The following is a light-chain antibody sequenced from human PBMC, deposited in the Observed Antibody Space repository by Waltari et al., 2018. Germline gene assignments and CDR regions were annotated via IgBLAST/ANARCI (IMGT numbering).Light chain of an antibody. CDR3: QQYVRSPQT. V-gene: IGKV3-20*01. J-gene: IGKJ2*01. CDR1: QSISSAY. Sequence: EIVLTQSPGTLSLSPGERATLSCRPSQSISSAYLAWYQQKPGQAPRLLIYGASSRATGIPDRFSGSGSGTDFTLTISRLEPEDFAVYYCQQYVRSPQTFGQGTKLEI. CDR2: GAS.